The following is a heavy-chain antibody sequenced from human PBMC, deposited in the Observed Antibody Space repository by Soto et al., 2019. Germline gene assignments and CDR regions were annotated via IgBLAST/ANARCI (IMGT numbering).Heavy chain of an antibody. CDR3: ARVEAGDFFQVYYGMDV. J-gene: IGHJ6*02. CDR1: GGTFSNYA. CDR2: IIPRFGSP. V-gene: IGHV1-69*12. D-gene: IGHD2-21*01. Sequence: QVQLVQSGAEVKKPGSSVKVSCKASGGTFSNYAITWVRQAPGQGLESMGGIIPRFGSPNYAQNFQGRVTFTADESTSTVYMELSSLRSEDTAVYYCARVEAGDFFQVYYGMDVWGQGTAVTVSS.